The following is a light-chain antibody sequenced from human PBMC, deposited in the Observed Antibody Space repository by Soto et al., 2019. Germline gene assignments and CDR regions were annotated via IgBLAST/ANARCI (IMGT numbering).Light chain of an antibody. CDR2: GAS. CDR3: QQYCSSHS. CDR1: QSVSSSY. Sequence: EIVLTQSPGTLSLSPGERATLSCRASQSVSSSYLAWYQQKPGQAPRLLIYGASSRATGIPDRFSGSGSGTDFTLTISRLEPEDVAVYYCQQYCSSHSFGQGTKVEIK. V-gene: IGKV3-20*01. J-gene: IGKJ1*01.